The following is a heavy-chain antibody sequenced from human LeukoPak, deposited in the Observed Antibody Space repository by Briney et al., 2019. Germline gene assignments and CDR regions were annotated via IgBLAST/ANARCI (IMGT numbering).Heavy chain of an antibody. CDR3: TRAGSNWGTTSFYDF. Sequence: GGSLRLSCGASGFPFNNYWMAWVRLSPGKGLEWVANINLGGNEGHYADSVQDRFIISRDNAQNSLHLQMNSLRSDDTGVYYCTRAGSNWGTTSFYDFWGQGVLVTVSS. CDR2: INLGGNEG. V-gene: IGHV3-7*04. D-gene: IGHD7-27*01. CDR1: GFPFNNYW. J-gene: IGHJ4*02.